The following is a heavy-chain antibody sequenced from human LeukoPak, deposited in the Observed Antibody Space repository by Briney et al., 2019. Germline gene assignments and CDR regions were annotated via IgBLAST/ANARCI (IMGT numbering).Heavy chain of an antibody. Sequence: ASVKVSCKTSGGTLTTYPISWVRQAPGQGLEWMGGIIPSVGRTHYVQKFQGRITITADESTNTAYMELSSLRFEDTAVYYCATPNFGGDSAYFDYWGQGTLVTVSS. CDR1: GGTLTTYP. CDR3: ATPNFGGDSAYFDY. V-gene: IGHV1-69*13. CDR2: IIPSVGRT. D-gene: IGHD4-23*01. J-gene: IGHJ4*02.